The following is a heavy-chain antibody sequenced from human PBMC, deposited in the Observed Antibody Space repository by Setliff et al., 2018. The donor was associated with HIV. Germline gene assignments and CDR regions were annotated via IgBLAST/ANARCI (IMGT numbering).Heavy chain of an antibody. V-gene: IGHV4-61*02. CDR3: ARGHDNKYYYFYYMDV. CDR1: GGSISSGHYF. D-gene: IGHD3-9*01. Sequence: SETLSLTCSVSGGSISSGHYFWSWIRQPAGKGLEWIGRISTNGGTNYNPSLKSRVTISVDTSKNQFSLKLSSVTAADTAVYYCARGHDNKYYYFYYMDVWGKGTTVTVSS. CDR2: ISTNGGT. J-gene: IGHJ6*03.